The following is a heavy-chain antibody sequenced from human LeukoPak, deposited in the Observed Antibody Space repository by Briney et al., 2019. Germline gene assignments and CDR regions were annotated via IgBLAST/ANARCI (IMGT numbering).Heavy chain of an antibody. J-gene: IGHJ6*03. CDR3: AKEGPSGYNWYYYYYMDV. V-gene: IGHV3-30*02. D-gene: IGHD5-24*01. CDR2: IRYDGSNK. Sequence: GGSLRLSCAASGFTFSSYGMHWVRQAPGKGLEWVAFIRYDGSNKYYADSVKGRFTISRDNSKNTLYLQMNSLRAEDTAVYYCAKEGPSGYNWYYYYYMDVWGKGTTVTISS. CDR1: GFTFSSYG.